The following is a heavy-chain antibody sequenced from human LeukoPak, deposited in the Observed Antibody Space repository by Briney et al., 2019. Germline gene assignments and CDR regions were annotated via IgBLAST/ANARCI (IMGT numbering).Heavy chain of an antibody. V-gene: IGHV3-30*18. CDR1: GFTFSSYG. Sequence: GGSLGLSCAASGFTFSSYGMRWVRQAPGKGLEWVAVISYDGSNKYYADSVKGRFTISRDNSKNTLYLQMNSLRAEDTAVYYCAKESPSVAFDIWGQGTMVTVSS. CDR3: AKESPSVAFDI. CDR2: ISYDGSNK. J-gene: IGHJ3*02.